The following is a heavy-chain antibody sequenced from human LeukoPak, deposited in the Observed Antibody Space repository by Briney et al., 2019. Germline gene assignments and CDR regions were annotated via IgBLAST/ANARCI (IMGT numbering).Heavy chain of an antibody. CDR3: ASYYYGSGSFDP. Sequence: PGGSLRLSCAASEFTFSKYSMNWVRQPPGKGLEWIGSIYYSGSTYYNPSLKSRVTISVDTSKNQFSLKLSSVTAADTAVYYCASYYYGSGSFDPWGQGTLVTVSS. CDR2: IYYSGST. D-gene: IGHD3-10*01. V-gene: IGHV4-39*07. J-gene: IGHJ5*02. CDR1: EFTFSKYS.